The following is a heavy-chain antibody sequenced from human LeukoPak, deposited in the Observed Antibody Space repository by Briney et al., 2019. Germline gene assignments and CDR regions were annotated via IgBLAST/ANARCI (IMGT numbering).Heavy chain of an antibody. Sequence: ASVKLSCNASGYTVAAYYIHWVREAPGQGLEWMGWINPNTGGPYYAQRFQGRVTMTWDTSTSTAYMELTSVTSDDTAIYYCARHRNSQTSGAGDYWGQGTLVTVSS. CDR1: GYTVAAYY. D-gene: IGHD1-26*01. J-gene: IGHJ4*02. V-gene: IGHV1-2*02. CDR3: ARHRNSQTSGAGDY. CDR2: INPNTGGP.